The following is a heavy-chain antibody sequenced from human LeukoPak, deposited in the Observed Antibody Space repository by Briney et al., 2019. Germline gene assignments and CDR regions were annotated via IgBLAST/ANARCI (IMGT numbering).Heavy chain of an antibody. CDR2: INPNSGGT. CDR1: GYTFSGYY. CDR3: ASPRLVPLDAFDL. V-gene: IGHV1-2*02. Sequence: AASVKVSCKASGYTFSGYYMHWVRQAPGQGLEWMGWINPNSGGTNYAQKFQGRVTMTRDTSISTAYMELSRLRSDDAAVYYCASPRLVPLDAFDLWGQGTMVTVSS. D-gene: IGHD6-19*01. J-gene: IGHJ3*01.